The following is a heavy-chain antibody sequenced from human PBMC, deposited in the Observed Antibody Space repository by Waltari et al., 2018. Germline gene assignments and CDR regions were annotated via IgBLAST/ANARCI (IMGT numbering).Heavy chain of an antibody. D-gene: IGHD3-10*01. CDR3: ARPAYGSGSYEAFDI. CDR1: GGSFSGYY. J-gene: IGHJ3*02. CDR2: INHSGST. V-gene: IGHV4-34*01. Sequence: QVQLQQWGAGLLKPSETLSLTCAVYGGSFSGYYWSWIRQPPGKGLEWIGEINHSGSTNYNPSLKSGVTISVDTSKNQFSLKLSSVTAADTAVYYCARPAYGSGSYEAFDIWGQGTMVTVSS.